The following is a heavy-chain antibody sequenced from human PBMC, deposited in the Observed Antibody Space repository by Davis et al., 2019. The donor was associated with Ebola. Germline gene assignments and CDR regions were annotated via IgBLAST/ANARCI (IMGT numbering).Heavy chain of an antibody. CDR1: GGSISSYY. J-gene: IGHJ5*02. CDR3: ARVLTGETPTNWFDP. D-gene: IGHD3-10*01. Sequence: PSETLSLTCTVSGGSISSYYWSWIRQPPGKGLEWIGYIYYSGSTNYNPSLKSRVTISVDTSKNQFSLKLSSVTAADTAVYYCARVLTGETPTNWFDPWGQGTLVTVSS. V-gene: IGHV4-59*01. CDR2: IYYSGST.